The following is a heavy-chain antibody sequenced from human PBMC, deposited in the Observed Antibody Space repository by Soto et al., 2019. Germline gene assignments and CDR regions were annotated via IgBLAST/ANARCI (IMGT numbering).Heavy chain of an antibody. J-gene: IGHJ4*02. CDR2: IRYDGSNK. D-gene: IGHD4-4*01. Sequence: GGSLRLSCAASGFTFSSYGMHWVRQAPGKGLEWVAVIRYDGSNKYYADSVKGRFTISRNNSKNTLYLQMNSLRAEDTAVYYCARTADLQFDFDYWGQGTLVTVSS. CDR3: ARTADLQFDFDY. V-gene: IGHV3-33*01. CDR1: GFTFSSYG.